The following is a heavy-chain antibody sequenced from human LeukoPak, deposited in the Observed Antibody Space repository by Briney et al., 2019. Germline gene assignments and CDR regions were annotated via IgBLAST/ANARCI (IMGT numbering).Heavy chain of an antibody. D-gene: IGHD3-10*01. CDR2: INPNSGGT. V-gene: IGHV1-2*02. CDR3: ARDHYYGSGSQGFFFWFDP. J-gene: IGHJ5*02. Sequence: ASVKVSCKASGYTFTSYYMHWVRQAPGQGLEWMGWINPNSGGTNYAQKFQGRVTMTRDTSISTAYMELRRLRSDDTAVYYCARDHYYGSGSQGFFFWFDPWGQGTLVTVSS. CDR1: GYTFTSYY.